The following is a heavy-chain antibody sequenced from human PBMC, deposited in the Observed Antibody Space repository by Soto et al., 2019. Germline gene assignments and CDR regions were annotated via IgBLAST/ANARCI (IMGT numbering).Heavy chain of an antibody. V-gene: IGHV3-23*01. D-gene: IGHD3-3*01. J-gene: IGHJ4*02. CDR2: ISGSGGST. CDR1: GFTFTSYA. CDR3: AKRTYYDFWGGYSAGGYFDY. Sequence: EVQLLESGGGLVQPGGSLRLSCAASGFTFTSYAMSWVRQAPGKGLEWVSAISGSGGSTYYADSVKGRFTISRDNSKNTLYLQINSLRAEDTAVYYCAKRTYYDFWGGYSAGGYFDYWGQGTLVTVSS.